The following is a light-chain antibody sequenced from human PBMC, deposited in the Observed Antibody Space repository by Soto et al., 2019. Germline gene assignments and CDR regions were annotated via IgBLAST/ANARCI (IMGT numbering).Light chain of an antibody. CDR2: DVS. CDR1: SSDVGGYDF. V-gene: IGLV2-14*01. J-gene: IGLJ2*01. Sequence: QSVLTQPASVSGSPGQSITISCTGTSSDVGGYDFVSWYQQHPGKAPKLMIYDVSSRPSGVSSRFSGFKSGDTASLTISGLQAVDEGDYYCSSYTSSNTLVFGGGNKVTVL. CDR3: SSYTSSNTLV.